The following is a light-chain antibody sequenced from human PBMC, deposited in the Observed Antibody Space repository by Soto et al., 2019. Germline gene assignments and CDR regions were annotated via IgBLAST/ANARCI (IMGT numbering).Light chain of an antibody. Sequence: DIQMTQSPSTLSAYVRDRVSITCRASESISTWLAWYQQKPGKAPKALIYDASSLQNGVPSRFSGSGSGTEFTLTISSLQPDDFATYYCQHYNNYPYTFGQGTKLEIE. CDR1: ESISTW. V-gene: IGKV1-5*01. J-gene: IGKJ2*01. CDR3: QHYNNYPYT. CDR2: DAS.